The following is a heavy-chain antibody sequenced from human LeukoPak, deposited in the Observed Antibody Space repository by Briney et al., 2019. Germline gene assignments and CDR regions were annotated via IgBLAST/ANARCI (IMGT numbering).Heavy chain of an antibody. D-gene: IGHD4-11*01. J-gene: IGHJ4*02. V-gene: IGHV3-7*01. CDR2: IKQDGSEK. CDR3: ARDRHDYTHYFDY. Sequence: QTGGSLRLSCAASGFTFSTYWMSWVRQAPGKGLEWVANIKQDGSEKYYVDSVKGRFTISRDNANNSLYLQMNSLRAEDTAVYYCARDRHDYTHYFDYWGQGTLVTVSS. CDR1: GFTFSTYW.